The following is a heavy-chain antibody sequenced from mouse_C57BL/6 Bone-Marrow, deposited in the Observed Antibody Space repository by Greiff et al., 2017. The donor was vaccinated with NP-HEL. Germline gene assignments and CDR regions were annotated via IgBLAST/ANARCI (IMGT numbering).Heavy chain of an antibody. J-gene: IGHJ3*01. Sequence: EVQLQESGPGMVKPSQSLSLTCTVTGYSITSGYDWHWIRHFPGNKLEWMGYISYSGSTNYNPSLKSRISITQDTSKNHFFLKLNSVTTEDTDTDDCARGYYGSPFAYWGQGTLVTVSA. CDR2: ISYSGST. CDR1: GYSITSGYD. CDR3: ARGYYGSPFAY. V-gene: IGHV3-1*01. D-gene: IGHD1-1*01.